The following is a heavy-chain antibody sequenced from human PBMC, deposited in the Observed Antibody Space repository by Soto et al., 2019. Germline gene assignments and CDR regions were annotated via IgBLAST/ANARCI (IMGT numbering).Heavy chain of an antibody. Sequence: GGSLRLSCAPSGFIFTAYAMNWVRQAPGKGLEWVSAIDSSGESTFYAESVRGRFTISRDNSLNTLYLQMRSLRPEDTAIYYCAHPRGYGVFDAVDIWGQGTMVTVSS. J-gene: IGHJ3*02. V-gene: IGHV3-23*01. CDR2: IDSSGEST. CDR1: GFIFTAYA. D-gene: IGHD4-17*01. CDR3: AHPRGYGVFDAVDI.